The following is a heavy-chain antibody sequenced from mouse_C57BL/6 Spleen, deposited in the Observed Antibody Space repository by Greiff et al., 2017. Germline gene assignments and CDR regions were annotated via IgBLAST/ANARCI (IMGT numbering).Heavy chain of an antibody. D-gene: IGHD3-3*01. CDR1: GYTFTSYW. V-gene: IGHV1-59*01. J-gene: IGHJ2*01. CDR3: ARSGGTRYFGY. CDR2: IDPSDSYT. Sequence: QVQLQQPGAELVRPGTSVKLSCTASGYTFTSYWMHWVKQRPGQGLEWIGVIDPSDSYTNYNQKFKGKATLTVDTSSSTAYMQLSSLTSEDAAVYYCARSGGTRYFGYWGQGTTLTVSS.